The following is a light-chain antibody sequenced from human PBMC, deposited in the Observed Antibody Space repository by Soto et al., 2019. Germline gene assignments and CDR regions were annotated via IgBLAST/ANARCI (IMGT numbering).Light chain of an antibody. CDR3: SSYTTRATRV. J-gene: IGLJ7*01. CDR1: SSDVGAYNY. Sequence: QSALTQPASVSGSPGQSITISCTGTSSDVGAYNYVSWYQQHPGKAPKLLIFDVSSRPSGVSNRFSGSKSGNTASLTISGLQADDEADYYCSSYTTRATRVFGGGTQLTVL. V-gene: IGLV2-14*01. CDR2: DVS.